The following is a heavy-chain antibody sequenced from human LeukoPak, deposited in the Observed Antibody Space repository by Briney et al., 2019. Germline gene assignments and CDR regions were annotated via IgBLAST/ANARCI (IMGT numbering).Heavy chain of an antibody. CDR3: ARSAAARRGLYFDY. J-gene: IGHJ4*02. Sequence: GESLKISCQGSGYIFSNNWITWVRQMPVKGLEWMGMIDPSDSYTNYSPSFRGHVTISVDSSINTAYLQLTNLKASDTAMYYCARSAAARRGLYFDYWGQGTLVTISS. CDR2: IDPSDSYT. V-gene: IGHV5-10-1*01. CDR1: GYIFSNNW. D-gene: IGHD6-6*01.